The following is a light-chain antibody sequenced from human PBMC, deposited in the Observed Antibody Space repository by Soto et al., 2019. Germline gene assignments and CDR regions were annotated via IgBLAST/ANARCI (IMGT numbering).Light chain of an antibody. CDR1: SSDVGGYTY. CDR2: DVS. CDR3: SSYTDSTTLTYV. Sequence: HSVLPKPASGNGSPGQSITISCTGTSSDVGGYTYVSWFQQHPGKAPKLMIYDVSSRPSGVSNRFSGSKSGNTASLTISGLQADDEADYYCSSYTDSTTLTYVFGTGTKVTVL. V-gene: IGLV2-14*01. J-gene: IGLJ1*01.